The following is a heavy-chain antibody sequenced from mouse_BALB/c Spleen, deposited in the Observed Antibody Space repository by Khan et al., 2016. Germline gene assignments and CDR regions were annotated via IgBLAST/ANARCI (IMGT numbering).Heavy chain of an antibody. CDR3: AREGWLLGYFDY. Sequence: QVQLQQSGAELARPGASEKMSCKASGYTFTSYTMFWVKQRPGQGLEWIGYIAPRSDYTDYNQKFKDKATLTADKSSTTAYMQLNSLTSEDSAVYYCAREGWLLGYFDYWGQGTTLTVSS. CDR2: IAPRSDYT. CDR1: GYTFTSYT. D-gene: IGHD2-3*01. V-gene: IGHV1-4*01. J-gene: IGHJ2*01.